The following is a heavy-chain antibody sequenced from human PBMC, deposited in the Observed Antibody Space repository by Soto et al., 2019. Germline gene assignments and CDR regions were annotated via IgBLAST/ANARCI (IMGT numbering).Heavy chain of an antibody. CDR2: IYPSDSDT. J-gene: IGHJ4*02. D-gene: IGHD4-17*01. CDR3: ARHANTAAEHFDR. V-gene: IGHV5-51*01. CDR1: GYTFTIYW. Sequence: GASLKISCQVSGYTFTIYWIGWVRQMPGKGLEWMGIIYPSDSDTRYSPSFQGQVTISADQSINTAYLQWDSLKASDTAIYYCARHANTAAEHFDRWGQGTPVTVSS.